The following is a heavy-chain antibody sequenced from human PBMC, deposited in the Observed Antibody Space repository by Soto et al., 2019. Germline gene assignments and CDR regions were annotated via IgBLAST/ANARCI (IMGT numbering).Heavy chain of an antibody. CDR1: GFTFSSYS. D-gene: IGHD6-19*01. CDR2: ISSSSSTI. V-gene: IGHV3-48*01. CDR3: AGTRPRIAVEYYYMDV. Sequence: EVQLVESGGGLVQPGGSLRLSCAASGFTFSSYSMNWVRQAPGKGLEWVSYISSSSSTIYYADSVKGRFTISRDNAKNSLYLQMNSLRAEDTAVYDCAGTRPRIAVEYYYMDVWGKGTTVTVSS. J-gene: IGHJ6*03.